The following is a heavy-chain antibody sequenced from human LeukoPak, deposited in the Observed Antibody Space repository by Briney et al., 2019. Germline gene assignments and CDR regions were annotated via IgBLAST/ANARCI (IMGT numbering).Heavy chain of an antibody. CDR1: GGSISSGSYY. CDR2: IYTSGST. Sequence: SETLSFNCTVSGGSISSGSYYWSWIRQPAGKGLEWIGRIYTSGSTNYNPSLKSRVTISVDTSKNQFSLKLSSVTAADTAVYYCAREGYSRSSLEFDYWGQGTLVTVSS. D-gene: IGHD6-6*01. CDR3: AREGYSRSSLEFDY. V-gene: IGHV4-61*02. J-gene: IGHJ4*02.